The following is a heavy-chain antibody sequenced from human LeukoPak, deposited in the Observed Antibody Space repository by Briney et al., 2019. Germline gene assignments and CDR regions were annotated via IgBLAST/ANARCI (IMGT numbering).Heavy chain of an antibody. V-gene: IGHV1-24*01. CDR1: GYTITELS. D-gene: IGHD3-22*01. J-gene: IGHJ4*02. CDR3: ATFPMYYYDSSGYRVDDY. Sequence: ASVKVSCKVSGYTITELSMHWVRQAPGKGLEWMGGFDPEDGETIYAQKFQGRVTMTEDTSTDTAYMELSSLRSEDTAVYYCATFPMYYYDSSGYRVDDYWGQETLVTVSS. CDR2: FDPEDGET.